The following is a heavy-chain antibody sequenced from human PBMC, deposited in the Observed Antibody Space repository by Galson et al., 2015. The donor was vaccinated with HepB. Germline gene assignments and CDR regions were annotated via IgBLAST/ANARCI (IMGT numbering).Heavy chain of an antibody. CDR2: IRSKASDYAT. CDR3: LRLGDLSGYSSS. CDR1: GFTFSGSA. Sequence: SLRLSCAASGFTFSGSAIHWVRQASGKGPEWVGRIRSKASDYATAYSASLKGRFTISRADSKHTAYLHMNSLETEDTAVYYCLRLGDLSGYSSSWGEGTLVTGTS. V-gene: IGHV3-73*01. D-gene: IGHD6-13*01. J-gene: IGHJ4*02.